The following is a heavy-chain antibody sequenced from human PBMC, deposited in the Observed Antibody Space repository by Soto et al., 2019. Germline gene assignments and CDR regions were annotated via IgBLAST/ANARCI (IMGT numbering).Heavy chain of an antibody. CDR3: ARSVPYGPNDY. V-gene: IGHV4-59*01. CDR2: ISHSGST. J-gene: IGHJ4*02. Sequence: SETLSLTCTVSGGSISSYYWSWIRQPPGKGLEWIGYISHSGSTNYNPSLESRVTISVDTSKNQFSLKLSSVTAADTAVYYCARSVPYGPNDYWGQGTLVTVSS. D-gene: IGHD4-17*01. CDR1: GGSISSYY.